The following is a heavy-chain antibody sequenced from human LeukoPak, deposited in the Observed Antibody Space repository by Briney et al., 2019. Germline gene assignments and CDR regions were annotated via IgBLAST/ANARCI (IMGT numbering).Heavy chain of an antibody. CDR2: ISYDGSNK. CDR3: ARQNYP. J-gene: IGHJ5*02. D-gene: IGHD1-7*01. Sequence: GGSLRLSCAASGFTFSSYAMHWVRQAPGKGLEWVAVISYDGSNKYYADSVKGRFTISRDNSKNTLYLQMNSLRAEDTAVYYCARQNYPWGQGTLVTVSS. V-gene: IGHV3-30-3*01. CDR1: GFTFSSYA.